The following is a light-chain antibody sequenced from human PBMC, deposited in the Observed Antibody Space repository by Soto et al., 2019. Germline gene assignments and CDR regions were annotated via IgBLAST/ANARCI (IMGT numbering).Light chain of an antibody. Sequence: EIVLTQSPGTLSLSTGERATLSCRASQTISTMNLAWYQQKPGQAPRLLIYGTSNRATGIPDRFRGSGSGTDFTLTISRLEPEDFVVYYCHQYGSLPLTFGGGAKVEIK. V-gene: IGKV3-20*01. CDR1: QTISTMN. J-gene: IGKJ4*01. CDR2: GTS. CDR3: HQYGSLPLT.